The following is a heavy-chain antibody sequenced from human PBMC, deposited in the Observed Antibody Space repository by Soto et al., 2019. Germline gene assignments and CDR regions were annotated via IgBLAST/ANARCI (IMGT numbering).Heavy chain of an antibody. CDR1: GFTVSDYY. V-gene: IGHV3-11*01. CDR3: PRYCSSTSCQFDP. D-gene: IGHD2-2*01. J-gene: IGHJ5*02. CDR2: ISSSGSTI. Sequence: PXGSLRLSFAASGFTVSDYYMSWIRQAPGKGLEWVSYISSSGSTIYYADSVKGRFTISRDNAKNSLYLQMNSLRAEDTAVYYCPRYCSSTSCQFDPWGQGTLVTVSS.